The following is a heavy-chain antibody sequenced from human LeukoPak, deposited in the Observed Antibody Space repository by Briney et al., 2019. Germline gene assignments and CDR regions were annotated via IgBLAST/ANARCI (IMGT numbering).Heavy chain of an antibody. Sequence: SETLSLTCAVYGGSFSGYYWSWIRQPPGKGLEWSGEINHSGSTNYNPSVKSRVTISVDTSKNQFSLKLTSVTAADTAEYFCARRSHYSRSSGNNCWGQGTLVTVCS. V-gene: IGHV4-34*01. CDR3: ARRSHYSRSSGNNC. D-gene: IGHD6-6*01. J-gene: IGHJ4*02. CDR2: INHSGST. CDR1: GGSFSGYY.